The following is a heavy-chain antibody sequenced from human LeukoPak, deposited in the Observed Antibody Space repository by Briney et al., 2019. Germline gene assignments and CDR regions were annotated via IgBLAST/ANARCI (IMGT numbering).Heavy chain of an antibody. CDR3: ARMGGPWTRHPPTTYDSPFYYYYYGMDA. D-gene: IGHD5-12*01. J-gene: IGHJ6*02. CDR1: GFTFSSYA. Sequence: GGSLRLSCAASGFTFSSYAMSWVRQAPGKGLEWVSAISGSGGSTYYADSVKGRFTISRDNSKNTLYLQMNSLRAEDTAVYYCARMGGPWTRHPPTTYDSPFYYYYYGMDAWGQGTTVTVSS. V-gene: IGHV3-23*01. CDR2: ISGSGGST.